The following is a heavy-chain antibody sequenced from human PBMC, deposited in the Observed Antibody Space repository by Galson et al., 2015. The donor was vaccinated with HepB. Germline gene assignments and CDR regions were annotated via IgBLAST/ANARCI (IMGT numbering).Heavy chain of an antibody. CDR2: INIGNGDT. J-gene: IGHJ4*02. V-gene: IGHV1-3*04. CDR1: GYTFTNYL. Sequence: SVKVSCKASGYTFTNYLIHWVRQAPRQGLEWMGWINIGNGDTKYSQKFQGRVTITRDTSASTAYMELSSLTSEDTAVYYCARDNGYFDYWGQGTVVTVSS. CDR3: ARDNGYFDY. D-gene: IGHD2-8*01.